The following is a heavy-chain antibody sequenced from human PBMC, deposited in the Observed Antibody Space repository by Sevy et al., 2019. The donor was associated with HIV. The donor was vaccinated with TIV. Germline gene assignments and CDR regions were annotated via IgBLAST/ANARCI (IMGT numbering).Heavy chain of an antibody. J-gene: IGHJ4*02. CDR3: ARVFYCSGGSCLDY. D-gene: IGHD2-15*01. CDR1: GGSISSYY. CDR2: IYYSGST. V-gene: IGHV4-59*01. Sequence: SETLSLTCTVSGGSISSYYWSWIRQPPGKGLEWIGYIYYSGSTNYNPSLKSRVTISVDTSKNQFSLKLGSVTAADTAVYYCARVFYCSGGSCLDYWGQGTLVTVSS.